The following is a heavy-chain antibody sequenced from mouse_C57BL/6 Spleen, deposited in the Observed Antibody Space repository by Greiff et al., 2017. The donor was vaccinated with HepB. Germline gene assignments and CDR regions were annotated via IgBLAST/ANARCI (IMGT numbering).Heavy chain of an antibody. CDR2: IDPSDSYT. CDR1: GYTFTSYW. V-gene: IGHV1-59*01. Sequence: VQLQQSGAELVRPGTSVKLSCKASGYTFTSYWMHWVKQRPGQGLEWIGVIDPSDSYTNYNQKFKGKATLTVDTSSSTAYMQLSSLTSEDSAVYYCGGNGYFDVWGTGTTVTVSS. D-gene: IGHD2-1*01. J-gene: IGHJ1*03. CDR3: GGNGYFDV.